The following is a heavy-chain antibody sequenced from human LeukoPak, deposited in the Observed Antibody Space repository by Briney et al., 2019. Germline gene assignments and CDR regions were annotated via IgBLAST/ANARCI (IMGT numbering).Heavy chain of an antibody. Sequence: SETLPLTCTVSGGSISSYYWSWIRQPPGKGLEWIGYIYYSGSTNYNPSLKSRVTISVDTSMNQFSLKLSSVTAADTAVYYCARGEPQLGAFDIWGQGTMVTVSS. D-gene: IGHD1-14*01. V-gene: IGHV4-59*01. CDR3: ARGEPQLGAFDI. J-gene: IGHJ3*02. CDR1: GGSISSYY. CDR2: IYYSGST.